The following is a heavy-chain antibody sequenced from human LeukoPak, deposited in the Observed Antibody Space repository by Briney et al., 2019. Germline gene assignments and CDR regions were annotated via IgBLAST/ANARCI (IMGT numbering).Heavy chain of an antibody. CDR3: ARGRGYSYGPDHMDV. Sequence: ASVKVSCKASGYTFTSYDINWVRQATGQGLEWMGWMNPNSGNTGYAQKFQGRVTITRNTSISTAYMELSSLRSEDTAGYYCARGRGYSYGPDHMDVWGKGTTVTVSS. J-gene: IGHJ6*03. V-gene: IGHV1-8*03. D-gene: IGHD5-18*01. CDR1: GYTFTSYD. CDR2: MNPNSGNT.